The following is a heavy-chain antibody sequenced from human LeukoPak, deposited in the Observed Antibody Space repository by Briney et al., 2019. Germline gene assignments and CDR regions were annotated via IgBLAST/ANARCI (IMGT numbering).Heavy chain of an antibody. V-gene: IGHV4-39*01. Sequence: SETLSLTCTVAGGSISSSSYYWGWIRQPPGKGLEWIGSIYYSGSTYYNPSLKSRVTISVDTSKNLFSLKLSSVTAADTAVYYCARLEIYGSGSYYKSPGFFDLWGRGTLVTVSS. CDR3: ARLEIYGSGSYYKSPGFFDL. CDR1: GGSISSSSYY. D-gene: IGHD3-10*01. J-gene: IGHJ2*01. CDR2: IYYSGST.